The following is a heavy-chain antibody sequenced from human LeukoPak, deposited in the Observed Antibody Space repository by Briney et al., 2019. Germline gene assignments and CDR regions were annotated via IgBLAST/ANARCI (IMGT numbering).Heavy chain of an antibody. CDR2: INAYNSDA. V-gene: IGHV1-18*01. Sequence: GASVKVSFKASGYTFNYYAISWVRQAPGQGLEWMGWINAYNSDAHYAQHLQGRVTMTIDTSTSTAYMELRSLRSDDTAVYYCARGGQGLELRRSFDYWGQGTLVTVST. D-gene: IGHD1-7*01. CDR1: GYTFNYYA. CDR3: ARGGQGLELRRSFDY. J-gene: IGHJ4*02.